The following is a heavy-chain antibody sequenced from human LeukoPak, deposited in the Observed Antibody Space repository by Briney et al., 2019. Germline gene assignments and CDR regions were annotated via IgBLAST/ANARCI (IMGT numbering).Heavy chain of an antibody. CDR2: IWYDGSNK. J-gene: IGHJ4*02. V-gene: IGHV3-33*08. Sequence: PGGSLRLSCAASGFTFSSYGMHWVRQAPGKGLEWVAVIWYDGSNKYYADSVKGRFTISRDNSKNTLYLQMHSLRAEDTAVYYCARGLYDSSGYYYFPHYWGQGTLVTVSS. D-gene: IGHD3-22*01. CDR1: GFTFSSYG. CDR3: ARGLYDSSGYYYFPHY.